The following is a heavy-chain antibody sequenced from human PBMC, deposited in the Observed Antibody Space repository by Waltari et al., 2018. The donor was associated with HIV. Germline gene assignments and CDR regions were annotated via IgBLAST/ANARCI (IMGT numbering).Heavy chain of an antibody. J-gene: IGHJ5*02. CDR2: IYYSGST. Sequence: QVQLQESGPGLVKPSETLSLPCTVSGGSLSSYYWSWTRQPPGKGLEWIGYIYYSGSTNYNPSLKSRVTISVDTSKNQFSLKLSSVTAADTAVYYCARLGSYYYDSSGYSNWFDPWGQGTLVTVSS. CDR1: GGSLSSYY. V-gene: IGHV4-59*08. D-gene: IGHD3-22*01. CDR3: ARLGSYYYDSSGYSNWFDP.